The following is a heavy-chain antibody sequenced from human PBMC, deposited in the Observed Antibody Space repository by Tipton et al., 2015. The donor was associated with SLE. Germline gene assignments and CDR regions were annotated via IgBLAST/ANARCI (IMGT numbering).Heavy chain of an antibody. J-gene: IGHJ4*02. CDR3: ARVSSGYSGYEWAGFFDY. D-gene: IGHD5-12*01. V-gene: IGHV4-39*07. CDR1: GGSIGSSSYY. Sequence: TLSLTCTVSGGSIGSSSYYWGWIRQPPGKGLEWIGTTHYSGSTFYNPSLKSRVTISVDMSKNQFSVKLTSVTAADTAVYHCARVSSGYSGYEWAGFFDYWGQGALVTVSS. CDR2: THYSGST.